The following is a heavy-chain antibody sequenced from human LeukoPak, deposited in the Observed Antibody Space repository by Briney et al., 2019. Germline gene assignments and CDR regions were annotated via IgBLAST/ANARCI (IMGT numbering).Heavy chain of an antibody. CDR3: AKEDSNGWYFFDY. D-gene: IGHD6-19*01. CDR2: ISSSSSSYI. V-gene: IGHV3-21*01. CDR1: GFTFSSYS. Sequence: GGSLRLSCAASGFTFSSYSMNWVRQAPGKGLEWVSSISSSSSSYIYYADSVEGRFTISRDNAKNSLYLQMNSLRAEDTAVYYCAKEDSNGWYFFDYWGQGTLVTVSS. J-gene: IGHJ4*02.